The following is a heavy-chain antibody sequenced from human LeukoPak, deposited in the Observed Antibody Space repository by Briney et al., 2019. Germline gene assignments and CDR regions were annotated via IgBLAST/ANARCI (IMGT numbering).Heavy chain of an antibody. CDR3: ARLTPAAGRLYFVD. V-gene: IGHV3-53*01. D-gene: IGHD6-13*01. CDR1: GFTVNSNY. Sequence: GGSLRLSCAASGFTVNSNYLSWVRQAPGKGLEWVSTLYNTGDTYYANSVKGRFPISRDNSKNTLFLQMNSLRAEDTAVYYCARLTPAAGRLYFVDWGPGTLVTVSS. CDR2: LYNTGDT. J-gene: IGHJ4*02.